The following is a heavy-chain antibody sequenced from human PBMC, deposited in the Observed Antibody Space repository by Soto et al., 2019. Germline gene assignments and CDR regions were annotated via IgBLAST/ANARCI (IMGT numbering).Heavy chain of an antibody. D-gene: IGHD3-9*01. CDR1: NAATGTSSRY. V-gene: IGHV4-39*01. CDR3: ARQPSLRYFDWYIDY. J-gene: IGHJ4*02. Sequence: SMTISLTRIIWNAATGTSSRYSGCVRKTPGKGLEWIGNIFYRGNTYYTPSLKSRVTISVDTSMSQFSLKLSSVTAADTAVYYCARQPSLRYFDWYIDYWGQGTLVTGS. CDR2: IFYRGNT.